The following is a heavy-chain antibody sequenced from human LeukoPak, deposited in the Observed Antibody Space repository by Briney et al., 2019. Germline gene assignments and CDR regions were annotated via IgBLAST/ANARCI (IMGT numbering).Heavy chain of an antibody. CDR2: TSDDGSAK. J-gene: IGHJ4*02. D-gene: IGHD4-17*01. V-gene: IGHV3-30-3*01. CDR3: ARAPGGFHGDYSPIDY. CDR1: GFTFSSYA. Sequence: PGGSLRLSCAASGFTFSSYAMHWVRQAPGKGLQWLALTSDDGSAKYYADSVKGRFTISRDNSQNTLYLQMNSLRADETAIYYCARAPGGFHGDYSPIDYWGQGTLVIVSS.